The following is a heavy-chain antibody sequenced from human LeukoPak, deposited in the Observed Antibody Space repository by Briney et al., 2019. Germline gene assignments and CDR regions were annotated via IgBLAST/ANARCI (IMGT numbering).Heavy chain of an antibody. CDR2: IRYDGSNK. CDR3: ARDGYYDRSGYWMLDY. CDR1: GFTFSSYG. J-gene: IGHJ4*02. D-gene: IGHD3-22*01. V-gene: IGHV3-33*01. Sequence: GRSLRLSCAAAGFTFSSYGIHCVRQAPGKWLEWVAVIRYDGSNKYYADYVKGRFTISRDNSKNTLYLQMNSLRVEDTAVYYCARDGYYDRSGYWMLDYWGQGTLVTVSS.